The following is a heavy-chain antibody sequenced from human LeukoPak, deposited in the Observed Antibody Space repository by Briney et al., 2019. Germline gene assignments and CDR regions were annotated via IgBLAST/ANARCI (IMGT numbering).Heavy chain of an antibody. J-gene: IGHJ4*02. D-gene: IGHD3-10*01. Sequence: SCKVSGYTLTELSMHWVRQAPGKGLEWVAIIWYHGSNINYADSVKGRFTISRDNSKNTLYLQMNSLRAEDTAVYYCARDLSFGSLDWGQGTLVTVSS. CDR3: ARDLSFGSLD. CDR2: IWYHGSNI. V-gene: IGHV3-33*01. CDR1: GYTLTELS.